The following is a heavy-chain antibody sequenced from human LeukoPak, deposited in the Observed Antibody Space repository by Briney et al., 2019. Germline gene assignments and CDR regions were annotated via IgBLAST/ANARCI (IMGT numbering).Heavy chain of an antibody. CDR3: TREAHYYDSSGTLDY. CDR1: GFTFGDYA. V-gene: IGHV3-49*04. J-gene: IGHJ4*02. Sequence: GGSLRLSCTASGFTFGDYAMSWVRPAPGKGLEWVGFIRSKAYGGTTEYAAAVKGRFTISRDDSKSIAYLQMNSLKTEDTAVYYCTREAHYYDSSGTLDYWGQGTLVTVSS. D-gene: IGHD3-22*01. CDR2: IRSKAYGGTT.